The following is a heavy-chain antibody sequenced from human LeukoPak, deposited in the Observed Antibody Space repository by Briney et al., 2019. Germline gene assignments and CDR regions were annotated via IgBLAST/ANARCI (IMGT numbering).Heavy chain of an antibody. D-gene: IGHD5-18*01. J-gene: IGHJ4*02. CDR3: TKDTLRSGYPSQFDY. Sequence: GGSLRLSCAASGFTFSSYAMNWVRQSPVKGLERVSGISGSGGNSFYADSVKGRFSTSRDNAKNTLYLHMNNLRAEDTAIYYCTKDTLRSGYPSQFDYWGQGILVTVSS. V-gene: IGHV3-23*01. CDR2: ISGSGGNS. CDR1: GFTFSSYA.